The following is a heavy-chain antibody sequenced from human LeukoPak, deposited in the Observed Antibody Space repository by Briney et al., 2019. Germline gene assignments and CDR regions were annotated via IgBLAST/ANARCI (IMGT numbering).Heavy chain of an antibody. J-gene: IGHJ4*02. V-gene: IGHV4-59*07. Sequence: ADTLSLTCTVGGRPLSVHYWVWTRQPTGKALELVGHIYYTETTFYNPSLHSRVTITLDTSRNQFSLRLTSVIAADTAVYYCARFSCGCSTASCYLTNWGQGALVTVSS. D-gene: IGHD2-2*01. CDR2: IYYTETT. CDR1: GRPLSVHY. CDR3: ARFSCGCSTASCYLTN.